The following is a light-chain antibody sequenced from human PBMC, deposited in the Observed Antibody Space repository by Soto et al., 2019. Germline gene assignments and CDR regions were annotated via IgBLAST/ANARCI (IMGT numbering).Light chain of an antibody. CDR3: QQYGSSPGT. Sequence: EIVLTQSPGTLSLSPGEGATLSCRASQSVSSSYLAWNQQKPGQAPRLLIYGASSRATGIPDRFSGSGSGTDFTLTISRLQPEDFAVYYCQQYGSSPGTFGGGTKVDIK. V-gene: IGKV3-20*01. CDR1: QSVSSSY. CDR2: GAS. J-gene: IGKJ4*01.